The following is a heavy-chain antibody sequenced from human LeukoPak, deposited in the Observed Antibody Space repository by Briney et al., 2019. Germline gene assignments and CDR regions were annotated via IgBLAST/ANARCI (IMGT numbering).Heavy chain of an antibody. V-gene: IGHV3-48*03. CDR1: GFTFSSYE. Sequence: GGSLRLSCAASGFTFSSYEMNWVRQAPGKGLEWVSYISSSGSTIYYADSVKGRFTISRDNAKNSLYLQMNSLRAEDTAVYYCARLIQERGYSYGPPTDPGDYWGQGTLVTVSS. CDR3: ARLIQERGYSYGPPTDPGDY. J-gene: IGHJ4*02. D-gene: IGHD5-18*01. CDR2: ISSSGSTI.